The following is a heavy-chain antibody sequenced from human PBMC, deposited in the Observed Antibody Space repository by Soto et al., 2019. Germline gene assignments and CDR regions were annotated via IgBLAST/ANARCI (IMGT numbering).Heavy chain of an antibody. J-gene: IGHJ4*02. CDR3: AHSDLSGVVIPFGF. CDR2: IYGNDDK. Sequence: QITLKESGPTLVNPTETLTLTCSFSGFSFTTGGVAVGWIRQPPGKALEWLGLIYGNDDKRFSPSLKSRLTITKGTTSKQVVLTLSNMDPGDTGTYYCAHSDLSGVVIPFGFWGQGTVVTVSS. CDR1: GFSFTTGGVA. D-gene: IGHD3-3*01. V-gene: IGHV2-5*01.